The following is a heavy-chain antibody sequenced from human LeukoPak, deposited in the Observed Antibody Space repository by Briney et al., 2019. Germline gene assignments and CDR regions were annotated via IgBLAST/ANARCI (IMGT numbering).Heavy chain of an antibody. CDR1: GYSFNSYG. J-gene: IGHJ5*02. Sequence: ASVKVSCKASGYSFNSYGISWVRQAPGQGLEWMGWINTYKGNTNYAQKFQGRVSMTTDRSTSTAYLELRSLRSDDTAVYYCARDQKVGTTATYTPFDPWGQGTLVTASS. CDR2: INTYKGNT. D-gene: IGHD1-26*01. CDR3: ARDQKVGTTATYTPFDP. V-gene: IGHV1-18*01.